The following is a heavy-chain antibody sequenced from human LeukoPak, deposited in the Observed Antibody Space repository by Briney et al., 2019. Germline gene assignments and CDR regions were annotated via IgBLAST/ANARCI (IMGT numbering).Heavy chain of an antibody. J-gene: IGHJ4*02. CDR1: GFTVSSNY. CDR2: IYSGGST. Sequence: PGGSLRLSXAAPGFTVSSNYMSWVCQATGRGLEWVSVIYSGGSTYYADSVKGRFTISRDNSKNTLYLQMNSLRAEDTAVYSCARDSDDYGDYWGQGTLVTVSS. CDR3: ARDSDDYGDY. V-gene: IGHV3-66*02. D-gene: IGHD2-21*01.